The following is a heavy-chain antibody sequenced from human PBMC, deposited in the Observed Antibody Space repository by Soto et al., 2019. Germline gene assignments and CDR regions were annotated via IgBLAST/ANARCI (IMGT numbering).Heavy chain of an antibody. CDR3: ARVGPGVPAATMDV. CDR1: GYTFTSYD. D-gene: IGHD2-2*01. V-gene: IGHV1-8*01. Sequence: QVQLVQSGAEVKKPGASVKVSCKASGYTFTSYDINWVRQATGQGLEWMGWMNPNSGNTGYAQKCQGRVTMTRNTSISTAYIELSSLRSEDTAVYYCARVGPGVPAATMDVWGKGTTVTVSS. J-gene: IGHJ6*03. CDR2: MNPNSGNT.